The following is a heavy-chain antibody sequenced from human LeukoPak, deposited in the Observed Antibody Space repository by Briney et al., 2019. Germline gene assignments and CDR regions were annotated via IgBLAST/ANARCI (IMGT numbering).Heavy chain of an antibody. D-gene: IGHD6-19*01. CDR2: IYYSGSA. CDR1: GGSIRSSTYY. CDR3: ARAKSGYSSSAADY. V-gene: IGHV4-39*01. Sequence: PSETLSLTCTVSGGSIRSSTYYWGWIRQPPGKGLEWIGNIYYSGSAYYNPSLKSRVTISVNTSKNQFSLKLSSVTAADTAVYYCARAKSGYSSSAADYWGQGTLVTVSS. J-gene: IGHJ4*02.